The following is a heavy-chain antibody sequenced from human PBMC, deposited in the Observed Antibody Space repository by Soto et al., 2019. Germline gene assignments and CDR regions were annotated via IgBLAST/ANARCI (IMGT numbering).Heavy chain of an antibody. D-gene: IGHD3-3*01. CDR3: ASYDEYYDFWSGYRRNYYYYGMDV. V-gene: IGHV1-69*13. CDR2: IIPIFGTA. J-gene: IGHJ6*02. Sequence: ASVKVSCKASGGTFSSYAISWVRQAPGQGLEWMGGIIPIFGTANYAQKFQGRVTITADESTSTAYMELSSLRSEDTAVYYCASYDEYYDFWSGYRRNYYYYGMDVWGQGTTVTVSS. CDR1: GGTFSSYA.